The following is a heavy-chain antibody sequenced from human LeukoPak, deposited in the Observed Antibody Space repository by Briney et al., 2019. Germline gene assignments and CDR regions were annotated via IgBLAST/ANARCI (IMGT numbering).Heavy chain of an antibody. D-gene: IGHD3-16*01. CDR2: ISGSGGRT. J-gene: IGHJ4*02. CDR3: AKRDHFDDTRYAPLFDF. V-gene: IGHV3-23*01. Sequence: GGSLRLSCAASGFSFRNYAMSWVRQAPGKGLEWVSGISGSGGRTYIADSVKGRFTISRDNSKNSLHLQMNSLRVEDSAVYYCAKRDHFDDTRYAPLFDFWGQGTLVTVSS. CDR1: GFSFRNYA.